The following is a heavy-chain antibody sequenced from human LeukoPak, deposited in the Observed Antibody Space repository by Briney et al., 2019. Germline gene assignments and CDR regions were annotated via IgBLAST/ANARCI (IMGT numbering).Heavy chain of an antibody. CDR1: GFTFSSYW. CDR2: INSDGSST. CDR3: ARVGRDTRVDYFDY. J-gene: IGHJ4*02. Sequence: PGGSLRLSCAASGFTFSSYWKHWVRQAPGKGLVWVSRINSDGSSTSYADSVKGRFTISRDNAKNTLYLQMNSLRAEDTAVYYCARVGRDTRVDYFDYWGQGTLVTVSS. V-gene: IGHV3-74*01. D-gene: IGHD5-18*01.